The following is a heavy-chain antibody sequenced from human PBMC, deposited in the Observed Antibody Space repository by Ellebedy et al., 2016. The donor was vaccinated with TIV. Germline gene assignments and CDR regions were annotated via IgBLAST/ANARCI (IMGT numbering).Heavy chain of an antibody. Sequence: KVSCKGSGYSFTSYWIGWARQMPGKGLEWMGIIYPGDSETRYSPSFQGQVTFSADKSTTTVYRQWGSLKASDTATYYCASRIYSSGLALNYWGQGTLVTVSS. CDR3: ASRIYSSGLALNY. CDR1: GYSFTSYW. V-gene: IGHV5-51*01. D-gene: IGHD3-10*01. J-gene: IGHJ4*02. CDR2: IYPGDSET.